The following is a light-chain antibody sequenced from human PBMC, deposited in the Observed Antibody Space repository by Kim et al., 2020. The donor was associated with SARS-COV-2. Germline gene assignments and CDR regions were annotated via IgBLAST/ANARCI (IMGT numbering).Light chain of an antibody. J-gene: IGKJ2*01. Sequence: SASVGDRVTITCRASQSISSYLNWYQQKPGKAPKLLIYTASSLQSGVPSRFSGSGSGTDFTLTISSLHPEDFATYYCQQSYTNPDTFGQGTKLEI. V-gene: IGKV1-39*01. CDR1: QSISSY. CDR2: TAS. CDR3: QQSYTNPDT.